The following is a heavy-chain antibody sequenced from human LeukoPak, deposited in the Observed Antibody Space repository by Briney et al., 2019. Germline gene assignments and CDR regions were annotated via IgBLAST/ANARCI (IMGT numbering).Heavy chain of an antibody. CDR1: GFTFSSDY. CDR3: ARARGAGPGAHFDY. D-gene: IGHD3-10*01. Sequence: GGSLRLSCAASGFTFSSDYMSWIRQAPGKGLEWVSYISSVGSSTVYADSVKGRFTISRDNAKSSLFLQMNSLRAEDTAVYYCARARGAGPGAHFDYWGQGTPVIVSS. V-gene: IGHV3-11*01. CDR2: ISSVGSST. J-gene: IGHJ4*02.